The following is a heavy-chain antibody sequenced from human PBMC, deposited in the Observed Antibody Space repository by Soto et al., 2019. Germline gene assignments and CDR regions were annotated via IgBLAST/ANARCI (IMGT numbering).Heavy chain of an antibody. V-gene: IGHV1-58*01. D-gene: IGHD3-22*01. CDR2: IVVGSGNT. CDR1: GFTFTSSA. J-gene: IGHJ6*02. Sequence: SVKVSCKASGFTFTSSAVQWVRQARGQRLEWIGWIVVGSGNTNYAQKFQERVTITRDMSTSTAYMELSSLRSEDTAVYYCAAGXMIVVVDAPDYYYGMDVWGQGTTVTVSS. CDR3: AAGXMIVVVDAPDYYYGMDV.